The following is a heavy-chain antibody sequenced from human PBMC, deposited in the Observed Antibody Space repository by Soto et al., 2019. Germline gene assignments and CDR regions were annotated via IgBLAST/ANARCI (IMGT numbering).Heavy chain of an antibody. Sequence: QVQLVQSGAEVKKPGSSVKVSCKASGGTFSSYAISWVRQAPGQGLEWMGGIIPLFGTANYAQKFQGRVTITADESTNTAYMELSSLRSEDTDVYYCARLPIAAAGSYYYYYGMDVWGQGTTVTVSS. CDR3: ARLPIAAAGSYYYYYGMDV. J-gene: IGHJ6*02. D-gene: IGHD6-13*01. V-gene: IGHV1-69*12. CDR2: IIPLFGTA. CDR1: GGTFSSYA.